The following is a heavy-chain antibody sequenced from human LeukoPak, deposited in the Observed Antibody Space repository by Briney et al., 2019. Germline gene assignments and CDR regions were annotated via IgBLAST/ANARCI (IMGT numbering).Heavy chain of an antibody. CDR3: ASASLEMATIAWYFDL. D-gene: IGHD5-24*01. V-gene: IGHV4-31*03. CDR2: IYYSGST. Sequence: PSQTLSLTCTVSGGSISSGGYYWSWIRQHPGKGLEWIGYIYYSGSTYYNPSLKSRVTISVVTSKNQFSLKLSSVTAADTAVYYCASASLEMATIAWYFDLWGRGTLVTVSS. CDR1: GGSISSGGYY. J-gene: IGHJ2*01.